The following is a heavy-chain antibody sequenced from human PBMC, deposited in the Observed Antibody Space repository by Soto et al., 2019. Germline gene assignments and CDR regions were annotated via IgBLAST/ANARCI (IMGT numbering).Heavy chain of an antibody. CDR1: GGSINNHY. D-gene: IGHD2-2*01. Sequence: SETLSLTCTVSGGSINNHYWSWIRQPPGKGLEWIGYIYYTGSTNYNPSLKSRVTMSVDTSKNQFSLKLTSVTAADTAVYYCAREGYCSSTSCPKYNWFDPWGQGTLVTVSS. CDR3: AREGYCSSTSCPKYNWFDP. J-gene: IGHJ5*02. CDR2: IYYTGST. V-gene: IGHV4-59*11.